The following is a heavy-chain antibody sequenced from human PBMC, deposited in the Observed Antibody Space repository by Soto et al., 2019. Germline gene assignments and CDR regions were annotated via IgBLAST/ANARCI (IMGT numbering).Heavy chain of an antibody. Sequence: QVQLVESGGGVVQPGRSLRVSCAVSGFTFSAYGLHWVRQAPGKGLEWVAVISYDGREKYYADSVKGRFTISRDNSTSTLYLQLSSLRAEDTAVYYCATAEYTPRDYWGQGTLVTVSS. CDR1: GFTFSAYG. CDR3: ATAEYTPRDY. V-gene: IGHV3-30*03. D-gene: IGHD2-21*02. CDR2: ISYDGREK. J-gene: IGHJ4*01.